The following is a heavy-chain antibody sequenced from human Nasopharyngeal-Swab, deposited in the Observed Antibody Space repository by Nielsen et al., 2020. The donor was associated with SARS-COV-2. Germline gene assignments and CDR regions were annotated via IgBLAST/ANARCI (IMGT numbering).Heavy chain of an antibody. D-gene: IGHD2/OR15-2a*01. CDR2: IDPDDSST. CDR1: GYNFVNYW. J-gene: IGHJ4*02. Sequence: GESLKISCKASGYNFVNYWISWVRQMPGKGLEWMGTIDPDDSSTNYSPSFQGHITISADRSISSAYLQWSSLRASDTSVYSFSMLGWDTDLDFWGQGTLVTVSS. V-gene: IGHV5-10-1*01. CDR3: SMLGWDTDLDF.